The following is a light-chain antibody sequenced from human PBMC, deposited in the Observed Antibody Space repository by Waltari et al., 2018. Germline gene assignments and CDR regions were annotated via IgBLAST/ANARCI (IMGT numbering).Light chain of an antibody. J-gene: IGLJ2*01. V-gene: IGLV2-23*03. CDR2: EGN. CDR3: GSNVGSSVF. CDR1: NSNVGSYNL. Sequence: QSALTQPASVSGSPGQSITISCTGFNSNVGSYNLVSWYQKHPGKAPKLLIYEGNRRPSGVLYRFSGSKSDNTASLTLSGLQAEDEADYYCGSNVGSSVFFGGGTKLTVL.